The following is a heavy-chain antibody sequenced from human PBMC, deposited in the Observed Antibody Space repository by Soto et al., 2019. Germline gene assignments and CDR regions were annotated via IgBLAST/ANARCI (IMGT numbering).Heavy chain of an antibody. CDR2: IGYDGSNK. D-gene: IGHD4-17*01. Sequence: QVQLVESGGGVVQPGRSLRLSCAASGFTFSSYGMHWVRQAPGKGLEWVAVIGYDGSNKYYADSVKGRFTISSDSSKNTRYVQMGRLRACEKAVYYCARDGAGLPLRPKDYWGQGPLVPVSS. CDR3: ARDGAGLPLRPKDY. CDR1: GFTFSSYG. V-gene: IGHV3-33*01. J-gene: IGHJ4*02.